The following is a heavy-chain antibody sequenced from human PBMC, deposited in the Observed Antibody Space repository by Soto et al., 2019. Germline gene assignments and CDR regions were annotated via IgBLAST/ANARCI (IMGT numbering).Heavy chain of an antibody. V-gene: IGHV1-2*02. J-gene: IGHJ5*02. CDR3: ASHDPGARFDP. CDR1: RYIFTAYF. Sequence: QVQLVQSGAEVKKSGASVKVSCKAPRYIFTAYFMHWVRQAPGQGLEWMGWINPNNGATHHRLSFQGRVTMNRDTSISTAYMELSRLRSDDTAVYFCASHDPGARFDPWGQGTLVIVS. D-gene: IGHD1-1*01. CDR2: INPNNGAT.